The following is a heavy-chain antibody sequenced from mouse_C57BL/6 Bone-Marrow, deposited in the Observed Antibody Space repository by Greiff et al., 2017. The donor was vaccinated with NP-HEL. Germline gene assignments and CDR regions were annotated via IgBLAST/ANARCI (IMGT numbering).Heavy chain of an antibody. V-gene: IGHV1-80*01. Sequence: VQLQASGAELVKPGASVKISCKASGYAFRSSWLNWVKQRPGTGLAWIGQIYPGDVDTNYNGKFKGKATLTAYKSSRTAYMQLSSLTSEDSAVYFCARFLYGYAFDYWGQGTTLTVSS. D-gene: IGHD2-2*01. CDR3: ARFLYGYAFDY. J-gene: IGHJ2*01. CDR1: GYAFRSSW. CDR2: IYPGDVDT.